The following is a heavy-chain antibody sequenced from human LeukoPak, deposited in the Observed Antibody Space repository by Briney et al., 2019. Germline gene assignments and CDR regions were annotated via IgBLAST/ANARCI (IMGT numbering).Heavy chain of an antibody. J-gene: IGHJ4*02. CDR1: GYTFTGYY. V-gene: IGHV1-2*02. Sequence: ASVKVSCKASGYTFTGYYMHWVRQAPGQGLEWMGWINPNRGGTNYAQKFQGRVTMTRDTSISTAYMELSRLRSDDTAVYYCAREVAYYDSSEIPGDYWGQGALVTVSS. D-gene: IGHD3-22*01. CDR2: INPNRGGT. CDR3: AREVAYYDSSEIPGDY.